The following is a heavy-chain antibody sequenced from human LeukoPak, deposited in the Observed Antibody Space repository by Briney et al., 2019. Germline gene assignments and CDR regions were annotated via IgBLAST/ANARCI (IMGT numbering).Heavy chain of an antibody. CDR1: GYTFTSYG. Sequence: ASVKVSCKASGYTFTSYGITWVRQAPGQGLEWMGWISAYNGNTNYAQKLQGRVTMTTDTSTSTAYLDLRSLRSDDTAVYYCARAEQYQLLLHWGQGTLVIVSS. CDR3: ARAEQYQLLLH. CDR2: ISAYNGNT. J-gene: IGHJ4*02. V-gene: IGHV1-18*01. D-gene: IGHD2-2*01.